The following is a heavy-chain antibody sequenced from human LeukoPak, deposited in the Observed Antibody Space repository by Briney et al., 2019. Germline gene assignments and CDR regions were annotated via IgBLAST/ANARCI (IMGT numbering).Heavy chain of an antibody. V-gene: IGHV1-69*02. CDR2: IIPILGIA. Sequence: GASVKVSCKASGGTFSSYTISWVRQAPGQGLEWMGRIIPILGIANYAQKFQGRVTITADKSTSTAYMELSSLRSEDTAVYYCARVEGYSGSTKRGYAFDIWGQGTMVTVSS. D-gene: IGHD1-26*01. CDR3: ARVEGYSGSTKRGYAFDI. J-gene: IGHJ3*02. CDR1: GGTFSSYT.